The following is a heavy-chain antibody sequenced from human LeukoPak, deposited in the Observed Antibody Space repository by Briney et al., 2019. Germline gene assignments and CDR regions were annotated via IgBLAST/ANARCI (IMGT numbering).Heavy chain of an antibody. V-gene: IGHV1-8*02. J-gene: IGHJ6*03. Sequence: ASVKVSCKASGYTFTSYGISWVRQATGQGLEWMGWMNPNSGNTGYAQKFQGRVTMTRNTSISTAYMELSSLRSEDTAVYYCARGDYYYYYMDVWGKGTTVTVSS. CDR1: GYTFTSYG. CDR2: MNPNSGNT. CDR3: ARGDYYYYYMDV.